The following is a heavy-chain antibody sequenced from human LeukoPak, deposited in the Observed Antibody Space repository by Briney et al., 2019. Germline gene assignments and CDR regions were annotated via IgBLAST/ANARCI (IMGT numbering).Heavy chain of an antibody. J-gene: IGHJ4*02. CDR2: ISSSGSTI. CDR3: ARGRSGLLPHMIDY. D-gene: IGHD3-22*01. V-gene: IGHV3-11*04. CDR1: GFTFSDYY. Sequence: SGGSLRLSCAASGFTFSDYYMSWIRQAPGKWLEWVSYISSSGSTIYYADSVKGRFTISRDNAKNSLYLQMNSLRAEDTAVYYCARGRSGLLPHMIDYWGQGTLVTVSS.